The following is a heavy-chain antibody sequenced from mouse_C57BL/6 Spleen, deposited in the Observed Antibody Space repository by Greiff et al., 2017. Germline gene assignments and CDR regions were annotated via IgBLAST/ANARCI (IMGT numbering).Heavy chain of an antibody. CDR3: ARHEEERDYYGRGAMDY. V-gene: IGHV1-62-2*01. CDR2: FYPGSGSI. J-gene: IGHJ4*01. Sequence: QVQLQQSGAELVKPGASVKLSCKASGYTFTEYTIHWVKQRSGQGLEWIGWFYPGSGSIKYNEKFKDKATLTADKSSSTVYMELSRLTSEDSAVXFCARHEEERDYYGRGAMDYWGQGTSVTVSS. D-gene: IGHD1-1*01. CDR1: GYTFTEYT.